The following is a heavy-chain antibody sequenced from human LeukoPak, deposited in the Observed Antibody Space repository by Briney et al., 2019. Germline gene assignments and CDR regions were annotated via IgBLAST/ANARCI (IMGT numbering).Heavy chain of an antibody. J-gene: IGHJ5*02. CDR1: GYNFNDYY. D-gene: IGHD4-23*01. CDR3: TRDNSVEDTAWWFDP. CDR2: IHPDGGST. Sequence: ASVKVSCKASGYNFNDYYIYWVRQAPGHGLESMGYIHPDGGSTNYAQKFQGRVTMTRDMSTSTDYMELSSLRSEDTAVYYCTRDNSVEDTAWWFDPWGQGTLVTVSS. V-gene: IGHV1-46*02.